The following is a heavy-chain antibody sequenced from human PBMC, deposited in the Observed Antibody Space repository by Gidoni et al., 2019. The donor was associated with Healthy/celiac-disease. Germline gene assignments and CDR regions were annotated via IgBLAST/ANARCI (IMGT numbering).Heavy chain of an antibody. CDR3: AKVCRDIVVVVAHYGMDV. CDR1: GFTFSSYA. Sequence: EVQLLESGGGLVQPGGSLRLSCAASGFTFSSYAMSWVRQAPGKGPEWVSAISGSGGSTYYADSVKGRFTISRDNSKNTLYLQMNSLRAEDTAVYYCAKVCRDIVVVVAHYGMDVWGQGTTVTVSS. D-gene: IGHD2-15*01. V-gene: IGHV3-23*01. CDR2: ISGSGGST. J-gene: IGHJ6*02.